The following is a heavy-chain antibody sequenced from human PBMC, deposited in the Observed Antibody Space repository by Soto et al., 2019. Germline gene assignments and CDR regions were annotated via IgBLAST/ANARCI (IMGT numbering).Heavy chain of an antibody. CDR3: ATLSTHSSGWYGYYCYGMDV. CDR2: IYYSGST. J-gene: IGHJ6*02. CDR1: GGSISSSSYY. Sequence: PSETLSLTCTVSGGSISSSSYYWGWIRQPPGKGLEWIGSIYYSGSTYYNPSLKSRVTISVDTSKNQFSLKLSSVTAADTAVYYCATLSTHSSGWYGYYCYGMDVWGQGTTVTVSS. V-gene: IGHV4-39*01. D-gene: IGHD6-19*01.